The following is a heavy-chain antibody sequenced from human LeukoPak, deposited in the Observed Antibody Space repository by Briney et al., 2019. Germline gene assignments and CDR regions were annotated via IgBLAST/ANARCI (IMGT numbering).Heavy chain of an antibody. CDR2: IKQDGSEK. J-gene: IGHJ2*01. D-gene: IGHD2-8*02. CDR1: GFTFSRYW. Sequence: GGSLRLSCAAAGFTFSRYWMSWVRQAPGKGLEWVANIKQDGSEKYYVDSAKGRFTTSRDNANNSLYLQMNSLRAEDTAVYYCARAPLVWYFDLWGRGTLVTVSS. CDR3: ARAPLVWYFDL. V-gene: IGHV3-7*04.